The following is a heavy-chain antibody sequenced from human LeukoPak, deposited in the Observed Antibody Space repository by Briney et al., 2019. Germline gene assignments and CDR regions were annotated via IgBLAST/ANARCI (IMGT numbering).Heavy chain of an antibody. CDR3: ARGLYDGGSWFHFDS. J-gene: IGHJ4*02. D-gene: IGHD6-13*01. Sequence: SETLSLTCTVSGDSISSTTYYWAWIRQPPGKGLEWIGNIYFTGTTFYNPSLKSRVIMSIGTSKNHFSLDLNSVTAADMAVYYCARGLYDGGSWFHFDSWAQGTLVTVSS. CDR1: GDSISSTTYY. V-gene: IGHV4-39*02. CDR2: IYFTGTT.